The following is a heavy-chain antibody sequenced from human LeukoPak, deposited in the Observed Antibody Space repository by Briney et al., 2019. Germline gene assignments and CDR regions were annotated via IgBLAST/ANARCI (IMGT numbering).Heavy chain of an antibody. V-gene: IGHV3-73*01. D-gene: IGHD1-26*01. CDR2: IRSKLNSYAT. J-gene: IGHJ4*02. CDR3: TSSASYYFDF. CDR1: GFTLSGSA. Sequence: GGSLRLSCAASGFTLSGSAMHWVRQASGKGLEWVGRIRSKLNSYATGYAASVKGRFTISRDDSKNTAYLQMDSLKTEDTAVYYCTSSASYYFDFWGQGTLVTVSS.